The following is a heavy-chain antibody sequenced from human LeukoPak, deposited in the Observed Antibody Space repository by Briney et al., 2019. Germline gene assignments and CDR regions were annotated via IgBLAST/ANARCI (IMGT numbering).Heavy chain of an antibody. V-gene: IGHV4-59*08. CDR1: GGSISSYY. CDR3: ARSSSGWDFLDSFDP. CDR2: IYHSGNT. J-gene: IGHJ5*02. Sequence: LETLSLTCTVTGGSISSYYWSWLRQSPGKGPEWIGYIYHSGNTNYNPSLKSRLTISVARSKNQISLKLTSVTAADTAMYYCARSSSGWDFLDSFDPRGQRTLVTVSS. D-gene: IGHD6-19*01.